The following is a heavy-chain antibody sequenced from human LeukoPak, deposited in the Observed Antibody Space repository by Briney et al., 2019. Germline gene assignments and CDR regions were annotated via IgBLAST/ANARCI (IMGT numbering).Heavy chain of an antibody. D-gene: IGHD3-22*01. CDR3: TRVYFYNSSGDFDY. Sequence: GGSLRLSCTASGITFDDYAMSWFRQAPGKGLEWVGFIRSTVYDGTTEYAASVKGRFTISRDDSKSIAYLQMNTLKTEDTAVYYCTRVYFYNSSGDFDYWGQGTLVTVSS. V-gene: IGHV3-49*03. CDR2: IRSTVYDGTT. J-gene: IGHJ4*02. CDR1: GITFDDYA.